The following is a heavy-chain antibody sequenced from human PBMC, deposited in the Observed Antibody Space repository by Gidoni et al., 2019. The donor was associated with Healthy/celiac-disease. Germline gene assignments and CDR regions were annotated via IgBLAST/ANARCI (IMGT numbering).Heavy chain of an antibody. Sequence: QVQLQQWGAGLLKPSETLSLTCAVYGGSFSGYYWSWIRQPPGKGLEWIGEINHSGSTNYNPSIKSRVTISVDTSKNQFSLKLSSVTAADTAVYYCARGWRVYSRYFDYWGQGTLVTVSS. CDR2: INHSGST. D-gene: IGHD6-13*01. CDR1: GGSFSGYY. V-gene: IGHV4-34*01. CDR3: ARGWRVYSRYFDY. J-gene: IGHJ4*02.